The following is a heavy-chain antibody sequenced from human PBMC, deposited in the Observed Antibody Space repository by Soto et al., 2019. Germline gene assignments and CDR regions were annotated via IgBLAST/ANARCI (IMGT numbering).Heavy chain of an antibody. V-gene: IGHV1-58*01. CDR2: IVVGSGNT. J-gene: IGHJ6*02. CDR1: GFTFTSSA. Sequence: SVKVSCKASGFTFTSSAVQWVRQARGQRLEWIGWIVVGSGNTNYAQKFQERVTITRDMSTSTAYMELSSLRSEDTAVYYCAADPSSGGSFHFYYYYGMDVWGQGTTVTVSS. D-gene: IGHD2-15*01. CDR3: AADPSSGGSFHFYYYYGMDV.